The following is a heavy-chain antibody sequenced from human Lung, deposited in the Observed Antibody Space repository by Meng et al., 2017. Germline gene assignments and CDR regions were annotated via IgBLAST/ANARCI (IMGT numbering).Heavy chain of an antibody. CDR3: ARGRVVVSATPSDY. D-gene: IGHD2-15*01. CDR2: ISSSPT. V-gene: IGHV3-21*01. Sequence: EVQLVESGGGLVKPGGSLRRSCAASGFTFSSYSMNWVRQAPGKGLEWDSSISSSPTYADSVKGRFTISRDNAENSLYLQMNSLRVEDTAVYFCARGRVVVSATPSDYWGQGTLVTVSS. CDR1: GFTFSSYS. J-gene: IGHJ4*02.